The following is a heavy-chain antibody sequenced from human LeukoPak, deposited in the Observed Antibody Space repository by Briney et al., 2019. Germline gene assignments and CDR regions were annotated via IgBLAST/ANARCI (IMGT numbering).Heavy chain of an antibody. D-gene: IGHD6-19*01. CDR1: GFTFDYYA. V-gene: IGHV3-43*02. J-gene: IGHJ4*02. CDR2: ISGDGGTT. CDR3: AKGDGSGWYYFDY. Sequence: PGGSLRLSCAASGFTFDYYAMHWVRQAPGKGLEWVSLISGDGGTTYYADSVKGRITISRDSSKTSLYLQMNSLRSEDTALYYCAKGDGSGWYYFDYWGQGTLVTVSS.